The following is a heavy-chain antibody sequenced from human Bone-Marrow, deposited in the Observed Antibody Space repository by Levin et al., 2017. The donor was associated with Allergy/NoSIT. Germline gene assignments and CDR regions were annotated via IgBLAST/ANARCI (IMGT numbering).Heavy chain of an antibody. CDR2: ISHDGSKK. Sequence: SCAASGFIFSNYAMYWVRQIPGKGLEWVAVISHDGSKKYYADSVKGRFTISRDNSKNTFYLQMNSLRAEDTAVFYCARDRLQWLVGDYFDYWGQGTLVTVSS. CDR1: GFIFSNYA. J-gene: IGHJ4*02. V-gene: IGHV3-30*14. CDR3: ARDRLQWLVGDYFDY. D-gene: IGHD6-19*01.